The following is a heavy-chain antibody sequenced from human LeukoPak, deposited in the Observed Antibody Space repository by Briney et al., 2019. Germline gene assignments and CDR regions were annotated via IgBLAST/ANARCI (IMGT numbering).Heavy chain of an antibody. V-gene: IGHV3-23*01. CDR3: AKAVGSSGYFSRDAFDI. CDR2: ISGGGSGT. Sequence: SGGSLRLSYAPSGFTFSSYSMSWVRQAPGKGLEWVAVISGGGSGTYYADSVRGRFTISRDNSKNTVYLQMNSLRAEDTGIYYCAKAVGSSGYFSRDAFDIWGQGTMVTVSS. J-gene: IGHJ3*02. CDR1: GFTFSSYS. D-gene: IGHD3-22*01.